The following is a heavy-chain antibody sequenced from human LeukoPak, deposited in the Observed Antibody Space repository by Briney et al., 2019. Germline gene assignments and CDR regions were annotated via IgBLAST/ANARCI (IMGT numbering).Heavy chain of an antibody. D-gene: IGHD5-12*01. CDR1: GFSFSSYS. Sequence: GGSLRLSCEASGFSFSSYSMNWVRQAPGKGLEWVSSVSTSSRFIFYADSVRGRFTISRDNAKDSLFLQMNSLRAEDTAVYYCVRVSDAYDYFLDYWGQGTLVTVSS. CDR2: VSTSSRFI. CDR3: VRVSDAYDYFLDY. V-gene: IGHV3-21*01. J-gene: IGHJ4*02.